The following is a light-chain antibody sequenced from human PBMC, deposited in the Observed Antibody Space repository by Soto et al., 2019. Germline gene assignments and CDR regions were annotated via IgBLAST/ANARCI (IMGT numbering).Light chain of an antibody. V-gene: IGLV2-14*01. Sequence: QSALTQPASMSGSPGQSVTISCAGTSNDIGGYNYVSWYQHHPGTAPKLIIYDVSSRPSGVSHRFSGSKSGNTASLTISGLQAEDEADYYCSSFSVASPLFGTGPKVTVL. J-gene: IGLJ1*01. CDR2: DVS. CDR3: SSFSVASPL. CDR1: SNDIGGYNY.